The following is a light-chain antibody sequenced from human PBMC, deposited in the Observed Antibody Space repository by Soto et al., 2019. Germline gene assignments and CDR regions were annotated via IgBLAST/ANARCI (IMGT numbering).Light chain of an antibody. Sequence: EIVMTQSPATLSVSPGERATLSCRASQSFSSNLAWYQQKPGQAPRLLIYGASTRATGIPARLSGSGSGTEFTLTISSLQSEDGAVYYCQQYNNWPLLTFGGGTKVEIK. CDR2: GAS. CDR1: QSFSSN. J-gene: IGKJ4*01. V-gene: IGKV3-15*01. CDR3: QQYNNWPLLT.